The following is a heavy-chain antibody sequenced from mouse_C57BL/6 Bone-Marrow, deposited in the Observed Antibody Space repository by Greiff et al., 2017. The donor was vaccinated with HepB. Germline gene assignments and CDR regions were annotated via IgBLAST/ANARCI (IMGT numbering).Heavy chain of an antibody. D-gene: IGHD2-3*01. V-gene: IGHV1-81*01. Sequence: VQLQQSGAELARPGASVKLSCKASGYTFTSYGISWVKQSTGQGLEWIGEIYPRSGNTYYNEKFKGKATLTADKSSSTAYMELRSLTSEDSAVYFCARPDGFLYYFDYWGQGTTLTVSS. CDR3: ARPDGFLYYFDY. CDR1: GYTFTSYG. CDR2: IYPRSGNT. J-gene: IGHJ2*01.